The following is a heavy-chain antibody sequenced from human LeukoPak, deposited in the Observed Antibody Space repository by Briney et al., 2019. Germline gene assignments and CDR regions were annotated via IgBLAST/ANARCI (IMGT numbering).Heavy chain of an antibody. CDR1: GFTFSSYA. Sequence: GGSLRLSCAASGFTFSSYAMSWVRQAPGKGLEWVSAISGSGGSTYYADSVKGRFTISRDNSKNTLYLQMNSLRAEDTAVYYCARDDYYDSSGYYWGWGQGTLVTVSS. CDR3: ARDDYYDSSGYYWG. V-gene: IGHV3-23*01. D-gene: IGHD3-22*01. CDR2: ISGSGGST. J-gene: IGHJ4*02.